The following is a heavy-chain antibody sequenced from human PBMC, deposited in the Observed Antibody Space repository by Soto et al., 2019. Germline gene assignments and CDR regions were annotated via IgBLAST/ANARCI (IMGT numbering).Heavy chain of an antibody. V-gene: IGHV3-48*01. CDR1: GFTFRNYG. CDR3: ARDQLYYNDISGRPLNAFDV. J-gene: IGHJ3*01. D-gene: IGHD3-22*01. Sequence: QPGGSLRLSCAASGFTFRNYGMNWVRQAPGKGLEWVSYIGLGSSTKYYADSVEGRFTISRDNAKNSLYLQMNSLRAEDTAVYYCARDQLYYNDISGRPLNAFDVWGQGTMVT. CDR2: IGLGSSTK.